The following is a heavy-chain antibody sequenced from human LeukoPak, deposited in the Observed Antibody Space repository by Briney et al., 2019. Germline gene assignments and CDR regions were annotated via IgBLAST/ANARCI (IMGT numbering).Heavy chain of an antibody. CDR3: ARAGYNSGWYEY. CDR2: INSDGSRI. Sequence: PGGSLRLSCAASGFTFSSYWMHWVRQVPGKGLVWVSGINSDGSRITYADSVKGRFTISRDNAKNTLYLQMNSLRVEDTAVYYCARAGYNSGWYEYWGQGTLVTVSS. J-gene: IGHJ4*02. V-gene: IGHV3-74*01. CDR1: GFTFSSYW. D-gene: IGHD6-19*01.